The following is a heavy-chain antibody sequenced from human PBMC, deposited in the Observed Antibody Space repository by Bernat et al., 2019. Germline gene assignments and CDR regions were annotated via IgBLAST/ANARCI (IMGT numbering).Heavy chain of an antibody. J-gene: IGHJ3*02. V-gene: IGHV4-39*07. Sequence: QLQLQESGPGLVKPSETLSLSCTVSGDSISSSSYYWGWIRQPPGKGLEWIGSIDYSGSTYYNPSLKSRVTMSVDTSKNQFSLKLSSVTAADTAVYYCAGLGRDYYDSSGYLISGAFDIWGQGTMVTVSS. CDR3: AGLGRDYYDSSGYLISGAFDI. CDR2: IDYSGST. D-gene: IGHD3-22*01. CDR1: GDSISSSSYY.